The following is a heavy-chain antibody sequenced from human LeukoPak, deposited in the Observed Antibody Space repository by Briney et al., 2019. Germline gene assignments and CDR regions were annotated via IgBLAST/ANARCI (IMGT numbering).Heavy chain of an antibody. CDR3: ARRAYYYDSSGYYDNWFDP. V-gene: IGHV1-69*04. J-gene: IGHJ5*02. Sequence: ASVKVSCKSSGGTFSSYAISWVRQAPGQGLAWMGRIIPILGIANYAQKFQGRVTITADKSTSTAYMELSNLRSEDTAVYYCARRAYYYDSSGYYDNWFDPWGQGTLVTVSS. D-gene: IGHD3-22*01. CDR2: IIPILGIA. CDR1: GGTFSSYA.